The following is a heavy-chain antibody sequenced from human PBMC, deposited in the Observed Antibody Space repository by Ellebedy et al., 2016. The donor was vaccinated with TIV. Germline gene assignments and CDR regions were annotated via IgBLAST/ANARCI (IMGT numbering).Heavy chain of an antibody. CDR3: ARLYGSYSPFDY. V-gene: IGHV4-39*01. CDR1: GGSISSSSYY. Sequence: MPSETLSLTCTVSGGSISSSSYYWGWIRQPPGKGLEWIGSIYYSGSTYYNPSLKSRVTISVDTSKNQFSLKLSSVTAADTAVYYCARLYGSYSPFDYWGQGTPVTVSS. J-gene: IGHJ4*02. D-gene: IGHD1-26*01. CDR2: IYYSGST.